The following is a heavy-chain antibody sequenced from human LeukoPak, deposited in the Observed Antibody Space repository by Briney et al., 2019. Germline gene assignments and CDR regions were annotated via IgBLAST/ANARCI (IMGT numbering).Heavy chain of an antibody. Sequence: SETLSLTCTVSGVSISSYYWSWIRQPPGKGLEWIGYIYYSGSTNYNPSLKSRVTISVDTSKNQFSLKLSSVTAADTAVYYCARDRGSRTWDYYGMDVWGQGTTVTVSS. CDR2: IYYSGST. CDR3: ARDRGSRTWDYYGMDV. CDR1: GVSISSYY. J-gene: IGHJ6*02. D-gene: IGHD2-2*01. V-gene: IGHV4-59*01.